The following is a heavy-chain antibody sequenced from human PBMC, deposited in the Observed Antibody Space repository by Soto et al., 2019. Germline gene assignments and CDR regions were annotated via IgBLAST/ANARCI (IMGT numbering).Heavy chain of an antibody. CDR3: ARPYGSKGHFDY. D-gene: IGHD3-10*01. V-gene: IGHV1-8*02. J-gene: IGHJ4*02. CDR2: MNPNSGNT. CDR1: GYTFTSXG. Sequence: ASVKVSCKASGYTFTSXGISWVRQAPGQGLEWMGWMNPNSGNTGYAQKFQGRVTMTRNTSISTAYMELSSLRSEDTAVYYCARPYGSKGHFDYWGQGTLVTVSS.